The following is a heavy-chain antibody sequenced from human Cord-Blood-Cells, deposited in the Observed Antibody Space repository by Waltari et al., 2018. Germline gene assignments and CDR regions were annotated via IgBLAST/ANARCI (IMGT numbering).Heavy chain of an antibody. D-gene: IGHD3-3*01. J-gene: IGHJ6*02. CDR3: ARASGITIFGVVTNNDYYYYYGMDV. CDR2: IIPIFGTA. CDR1: GTFSSYA. V-gene: IGHV1-69*01. Sequence: GTFSSYAISWVRQAPGQGLEWMGGIIPIFGTANYAQKFQGRVTITADESTSTAYMELSSLRSEDTAMYYCARASGITIFGVVTNNDYYYYYGMDVWGQGTTVTVSS.